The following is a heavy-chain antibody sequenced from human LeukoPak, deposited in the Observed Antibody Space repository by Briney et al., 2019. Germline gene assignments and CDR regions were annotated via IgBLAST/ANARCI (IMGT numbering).Heavy chain of an antibody. D-gene: IGHD1-26*01. CDR2: ISGSGGST. CDR1: GFTFSSYA. J-gene: IGHJ2*01. V-gene: IGHV3-23*01. Sequence: PGGSLRLSCAASGFTFSSYAMSWVRQAPGKGLEWVSAISGSGGSTYYADSVKDRFTISRDNSKSTLYLQMNSLRAEDTAVYYCAKDRTVGASYWYFDLWGRGTLVTVSS. CDR3: AKDRTVGASYWYFDL.